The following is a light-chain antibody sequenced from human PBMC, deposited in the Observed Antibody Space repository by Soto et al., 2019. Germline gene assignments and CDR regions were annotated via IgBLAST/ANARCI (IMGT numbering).Light chain of an antibody. Sequence: QSALTQPASVSRSPGQSITISCTGTSCDVGSYNLVSWYQQHPGKAPKLMIYEGSKRPSGVSNRFSGSKSGNTASLTISGLQAEDEADYYCCSYAGSSTYVFGTGTKLTVL. CDR1: SCDVGSYNL. CDR2: EGS. CDR3: CSYAGSSTYV. J-gene: IGLJ1*01. V-gene: IGLV2-23*01.